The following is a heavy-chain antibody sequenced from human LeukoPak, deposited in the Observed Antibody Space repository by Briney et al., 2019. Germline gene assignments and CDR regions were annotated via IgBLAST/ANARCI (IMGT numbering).Heavy chain of an antibody. CDR1: RYTFTGYY. D-gene: IGHD2-2*01. CDR2: INPHSGDT. J-gene: IGHJ4*02. V-gene: IGHV1-2*02. CDR3: ARGYCSSATCRHFDY. Sequence: ASVKVSCKASRYTFTGYYMHWVRQAPGQGLEWMGWINPHSGDTNYAQKFQGRVTMTADTSTTTAYMELRSLRSDDTAVYYCARGYCSSATCRHFDYWGQGALVTVSS.